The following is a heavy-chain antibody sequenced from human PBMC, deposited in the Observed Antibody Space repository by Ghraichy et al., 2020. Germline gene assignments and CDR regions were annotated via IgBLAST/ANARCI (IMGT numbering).Heavy chain of an antibody. CDR1: GGSFSGYY. V-gene: IGHV4-34*01. CDR2: INHSGST. J-gene: IGHJ6*02. Sequence: SETLSLTCAVYGGSFSGYYWSWIRQPPGKGLEWIGEINHSGSTNYNPSLKSRVTISVDTSKNQFSLKLSSVTAADTAVYYCARGPRFQDVWGQGTTVTVSS. D-gene: IGHD3-10*01. CDR3: ARGPRFQDV.